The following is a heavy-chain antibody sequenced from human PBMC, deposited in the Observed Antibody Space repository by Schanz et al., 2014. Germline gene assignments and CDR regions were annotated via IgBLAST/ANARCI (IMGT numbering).Heavy chain of an antibody. CDR2: IYASGAT. Sequence: EVQLVESGGGFVQPGGSLGLSCVVSGFTVSSDHMSWVRQAPGKGLEWVSTIYASGATYYADSVKRRFTISRDISKNTLHLPVTSLRAEDPAIYYCARDGNYYCSRNYYKAPYYFDYWGQGTLVNVSS. CDR3: ARDGNYYCSRNYYKAPYYFDY. D-gene: IGHD3-10*01. V-gene: IGHV3-66*01. J-gene: IGHJ4*02. CDR1: GFTVSSDH.